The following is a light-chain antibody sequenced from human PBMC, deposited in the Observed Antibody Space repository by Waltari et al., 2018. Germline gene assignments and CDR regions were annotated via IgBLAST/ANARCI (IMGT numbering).Light chain of an antibody. J-gene: IGLJ2*01. CDR1: IWGAKY. V-gene: IGLV3-1*01. CDR2: QDT. CDR3: QAWDTSGVV. Sequence: SSELTQPPSVSVSPGQTASITCSGDIWGAKYACWYQKKAGQSPVLVIYQDTKRPSGIPERFSGSNSGNTATLTISGTQTMDEADYYCQAWDTSGVVFGGGTKLTVL.